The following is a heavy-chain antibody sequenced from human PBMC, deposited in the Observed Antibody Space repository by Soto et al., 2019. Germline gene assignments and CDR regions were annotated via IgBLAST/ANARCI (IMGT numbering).Heavy chain of an antibody. CDR1: SFYA. Sequence: QVQPVQSGSEVKKPGSSVRVSCKTGSFYAVSWVRQAPGQGLEWMRGLIPVFDTPSYAQKFQGRVTITADESKSTAYMELSSLRSEDTALYYCASTPVTGRYSYYGMDAWDQGIAVTVSS. D-gene: IGHD4-4*01. CDR3: ASTPVTGRYSYYGMDA. V-gene: IGHV1-69*01. J-gene: IGHJ6*02. CDR2: LIPVFDTP.